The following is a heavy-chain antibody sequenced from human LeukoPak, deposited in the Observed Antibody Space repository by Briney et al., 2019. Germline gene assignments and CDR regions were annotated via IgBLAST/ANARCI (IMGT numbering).Heavy chain of an antibody. CDR2: ISWDGCST. CDR3: VKDSGSRPGRTDYFDY. J-gene: IGHJ4*02. Sequence: GGSLRLSCAASGFTFRDYAMHWVRQAPGEGLEWVLLISWDGCSTHSADSVKGRFTMTRDNNKNYLYLQMNRLRAEDNAFYYCVKDSGSRPGRTDYFDYWAQGTLVTVSS. D-gene: IGHD3-10*01. V-gene: IGHV3-43D*03. CDR1: GFTFRDYA.